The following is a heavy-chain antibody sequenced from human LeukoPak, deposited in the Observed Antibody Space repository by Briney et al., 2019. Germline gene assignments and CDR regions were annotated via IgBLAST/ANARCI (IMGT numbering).Heavy chain of an antibody. Sequence: GASVKVSCKASGGTFSSYTISWLRQAPGQGLEWMGRIIPILGIANYAQKFQGRVTITADKSTSTAYMELSSLRSEDTAVYYCARYSSSSFAFDNWGQGTMVTVSS. D-gene: IGHD6-6*01. CDR2: IIPILGIA. CDR1: GGTFSSYT. J-gene: IGHJ3*02. V-gene: IGHV1-69*02. CDR3: ARYSSSSFAFDN.